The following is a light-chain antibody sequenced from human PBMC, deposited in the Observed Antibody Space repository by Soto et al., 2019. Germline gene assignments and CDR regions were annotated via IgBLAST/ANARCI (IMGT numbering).Light chain of an antibody. CDR3: SSYSPSCTYV. Sequence: QSALTQPASVSGSPGQSITIPYTGTSSDLGAYNFVSWYQQHPGKAPKLLIYEVINRPSAISDRFSGSKSGITASLTISGLQAEDEADYFCSSYSPSCTYVFGTGTKVTVL. V-gene: IGLV2-14*01. CDR2: EVI. CDR1: SSDLGAYNF. J-gene: IGLJ1*01.